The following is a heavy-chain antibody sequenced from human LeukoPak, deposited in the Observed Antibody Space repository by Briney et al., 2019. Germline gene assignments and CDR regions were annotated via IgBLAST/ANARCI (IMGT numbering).Heavy chain of an antibody. CDR1: GYTFTGYY. D-gene: IGHD3-22*01. Sequence: GASVKVSCKASGYTFTGYYTHWVRQAPGQGLEWMGRINPNSGGTNYAQKFQGRVTMTRDTSISTAYMELSRLRSDDTAVYYCARGLYYDSSGYYGDYWGQGTLVTVSS. J-gene: IGHJ4*02. CDR3: ARGLYYDSSGYYGDY. V-gene: IGHV1-2*06. CDR2: INPNSGGT.